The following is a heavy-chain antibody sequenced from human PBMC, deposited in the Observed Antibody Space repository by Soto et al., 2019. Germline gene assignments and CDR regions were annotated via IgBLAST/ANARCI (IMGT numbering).Heavy chain of an antibody. Sequence: QVQLVESGGGVVQPGSSPRLSGEASGFPFINYAIHWVRQPQGKGLEWVAVISYDGSNKYNEDSVKGRFTISRDNSKNTMDLQMNSLRPEDTAVYYCARDGDGMAGTPVDYWGQGTLVTVSS. CDR1: GFPFINYA. CDR3: ARDGDGMAGTPVDY. J-gene: IGHJ4*02. D-gene: IGHD6-19*01. V-gene: IGHV3-30-3*01. CDR2: ISYDGSNK.